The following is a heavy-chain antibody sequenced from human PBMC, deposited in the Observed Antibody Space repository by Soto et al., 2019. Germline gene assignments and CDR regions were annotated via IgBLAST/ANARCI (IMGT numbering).Heavy chain of an antibody. J-gene: IGHJ6*02. CDR2: ISYDGSNK. CDR3: ARDRSEITIFGVAHYYGMDV. Sequence: QVQLVESGGGVVQPGRSLRLSCAASGFTFSSYAMHWVRQAPGKGLEWVAVISYDGSNKYYADSVKGRFTISRDNSKNTLYLQMNSLRAEDTAVYYCARDRSEITIFGVAHYYGMDVWGQGTTVTVSS. CDR1: GFTFSSYA. V-gene: IGHV3-30-3*01. D-gene: IGHD3-3*01.